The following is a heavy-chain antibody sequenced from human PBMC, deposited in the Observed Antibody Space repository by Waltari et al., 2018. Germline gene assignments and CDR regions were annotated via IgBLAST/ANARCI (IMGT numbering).Heavy chain of an antibody. V-gene: IGHV4-39*01. J-gene: IGHJ5*02. Sequence: QLQLQESGPGLVKPSETLSLTCTVSGGSISSSSYYWGWIRHPPGKGLEWFGSIYYSGGNHYNPSLKSRVTISVDTAKNQFSLKLSSVTAADTAVYYCAKPGYSSSWYWFDPWGQGTLVTVSS. CDR1: GGSISSSSYY. CDR2: IYYSGGN. CDR3: AKPGYSSSWYWFDP. D-gene: IGHD6-13*01.